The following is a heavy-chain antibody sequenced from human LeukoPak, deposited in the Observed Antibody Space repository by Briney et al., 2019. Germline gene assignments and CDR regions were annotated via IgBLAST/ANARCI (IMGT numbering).Heavy chain of an antibody. CDR1: GFDFSSNW. D-gene: IGHD3-22*01. CDR2: ISSSGSTI. J-gene: IGHJ6*02. CDR3: ARDGDSSGYYFAYYGMDV. V-gene: IGHV3-48*04. Sequence: GGSLRLSCAASGFDFSSNWMHWVRHAPGKGLEWVSYISSSGSTIYYADSVKGRFTISRDNAKNSLYLQMNSLRAEDTAVYYCARDGDSSGYYFAYYGMDVWGQGTTVTVSS.